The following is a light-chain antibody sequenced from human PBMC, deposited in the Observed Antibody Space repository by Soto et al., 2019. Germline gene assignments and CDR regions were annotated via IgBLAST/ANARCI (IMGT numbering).Light chain of an antibody. CDR3: QQYGSSRFT. V-gene: IGKV3-20*01. CDR1: QSVSSSY. Sequence: EIVLTQSPGTLSLSPGERATLSCRASQSVSSSYLAWYQQKPGQAPRLLIYGASSRATGIPDRFSGSGSGTDFTLTTSRLDPEDFAVYYCQQYGSSRFTFGPGTKVDI. J-gene: IGKJ3*01. CDR2: GAS.